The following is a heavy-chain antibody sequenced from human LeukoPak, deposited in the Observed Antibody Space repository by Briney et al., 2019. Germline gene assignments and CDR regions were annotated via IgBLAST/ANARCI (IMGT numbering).Heavy chain of an antibody. V-gene: IGHV4-34*01. D-gene: IGHD3-10*01. CDR2: INHSGST. J-gene: IGHJ4*02. CDR1: GGSFSGYY. CDR3: ARRYYGSGSYS. Sequence: SETLSLTCAVYGGSFSGYYWSWIRQPPGKGLEWIGEINHSGSTNYNPSLKSRVTISVDTSKNQFSLKLSSVTAADTAVYYCARRYYGSGSYSWGQGTLVTASS.